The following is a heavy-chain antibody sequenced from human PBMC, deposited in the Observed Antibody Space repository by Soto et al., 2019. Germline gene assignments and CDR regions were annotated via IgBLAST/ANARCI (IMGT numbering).Heavy chain of an antibody. V-gene: IGHV3-21*01. CDR1: GFTFSSYS. J-gene: IGHJ4*02. Sequence: GGSLRLSCAASGFTFSSYSMNWVRQAPGKGLEWVSSITGSSNYIYYTDSVRGRFTISRDNAKNSLYLQMNSLRVEDTAVYYCARDLNFWSPPSEGGFDFWAQGTLVTVSS. CDR3: ARDLNFWSPPSEGGFDF. CDR2: ITGSSNYI. D-gene: IGHD3-3*01.